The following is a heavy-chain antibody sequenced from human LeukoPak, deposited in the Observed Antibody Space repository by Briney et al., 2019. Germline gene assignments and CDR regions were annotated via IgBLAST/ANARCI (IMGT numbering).Heavy chain of an antibody. CDR2: INHSGST. CDR1: GGSFSGYY. D-gene: IGHD6-13*01. CDR3: ARGRYSSSWYAY. Sequence: ASETLSLTCAVYGGSFSGYYWSWIRQPPGKGLEWIGEINHSGSTNYNPSLKSRVTISVDTSKNQFSLKLSSVTAADTAVYYCARGRYSSSWYAYWGQGTLVTVSS. V-gene: IGHV4-34*01. J-gene: IGHJ4*02.